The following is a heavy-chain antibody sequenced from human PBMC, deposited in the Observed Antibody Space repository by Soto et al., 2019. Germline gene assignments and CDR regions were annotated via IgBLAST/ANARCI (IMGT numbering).Heavy chain of an antibody. D-gene: IGHD2-2*01. Sequence: ASVKVSCKASGYTFPNYAIHWVRQAPGQRLEWMGWINAGNGDTLYSHKFQGRVTITSDTSASTAYMELSSLRSEDTAVYYCARGYCSTTSCQYYPDYCGQGTLVTVSS. CDR1: GYTFPNYA. J-gene: IGHJ4*02. CDR3: ARGYCSTTSCQYYPDY. CDR2: INAGNGDT. V-gene: IGHV1-3*01.